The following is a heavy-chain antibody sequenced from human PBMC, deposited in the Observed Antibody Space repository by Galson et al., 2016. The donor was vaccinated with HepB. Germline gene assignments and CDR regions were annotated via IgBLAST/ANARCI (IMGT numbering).Heavy chain of an antibody. Sequence: SVKVSCKASGYTFTDSFMQWVRQAPGQGLEWMGWINPNNGDTHYAQKLQGRVSVTRDTSISTVYMELSRLTSDDTAVYYCAREFRLVWFGELLHNWFDPWGQGTLVTVSS. J-gene: IGHJ5*02. V-gene: IGHV1-2*02. CDR3: AREFRLVWFGELLHNWFDP. D-gene: IGHD3-10*01. CDR1: GYTFTDSF. CDR2: INPNNGDT.